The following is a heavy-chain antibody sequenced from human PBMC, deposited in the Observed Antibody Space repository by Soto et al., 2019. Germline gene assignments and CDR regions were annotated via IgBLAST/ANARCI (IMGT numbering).Heavy chain of an antibody. J-gene: IGHJ6*02. CDR3: ARVVDYCDPYYYYGMDV. CDR2: IWYDGSNK. Sequence: AGGSLRLSCAASGFTFSSYGMHWVRQAPGKGLEWVAVIWYDGSNKYYADSVKGRFTISRDNAKNSLYLQMNSLRAEDTAVYYCARVVDYCDPYYYYGMDVWGQGTTVTVSS. CDR1: GFTFSSYG. D-gene: IGHD3-22*01. V-gene: IGHV3-33*01.